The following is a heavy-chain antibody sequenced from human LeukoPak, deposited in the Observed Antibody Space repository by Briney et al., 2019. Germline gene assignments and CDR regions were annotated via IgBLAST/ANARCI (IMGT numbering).Heavy chain of an antibody. Sequence: SETLSLTCTVSGYSISSGYYWGWIRQPPGKGLEWIGSIYHSGSTYYNPSLKSRVTISVGTSKNQFSLKLTSVTAADTAVYYCARAAYCSSTNCYGFDYWGQGTLVTVSS. J-gene: IGHJ4*02. D-gene: IGHD2-2*01. CDR3: ARAAYCSSTNCYGFDY. CDR2: IYHSGST. CDR1: GYSISSGYY. V-gene: IGHV4-38-2*02.